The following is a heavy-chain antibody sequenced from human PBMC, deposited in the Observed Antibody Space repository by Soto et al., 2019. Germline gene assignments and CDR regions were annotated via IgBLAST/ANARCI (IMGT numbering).Heavy chain of an antibody. D-gene: IGHD6-13*01. CDR1: GGTFSSYR. V-gene: IGHV1-69*01. Sequence: VKVSCKASGGTFSSYRFNWVRQARGQGLEWLGGIVPIYRTADYAQKFQGRVTITADESTRTVYMELSSLKSQDTALYYCARDSGAKLSSSWGQGTLVTVSS. J-gene: IGHJ4*02. CDR3: ARDSGAKLSSS. CDR2: IVPIYRTA.